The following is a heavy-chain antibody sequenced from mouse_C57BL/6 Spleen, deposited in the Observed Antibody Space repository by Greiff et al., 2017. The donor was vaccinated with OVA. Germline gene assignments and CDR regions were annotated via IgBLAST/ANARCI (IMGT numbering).Heavy chain of an antibody. J-gene: IGHJ4*01. D-gene: IGHD3-2*02. V-gene: IGHV1-69*01. CDR1: GYTFTSYW. CDR2: IDPSDSYT. Sequence: QVHVKQPGAELVMPGASVKLSCKASGYTFTSYWMHWVKQRPGQGLEWIGEIDPSDSYTNYNQKFKGKSTLTVDKSSSTAYMQLSSLTSEDSAVYYCARRLRDAMDYWGQGTSVTVSS. CDR3: ARRLRDAMDY.